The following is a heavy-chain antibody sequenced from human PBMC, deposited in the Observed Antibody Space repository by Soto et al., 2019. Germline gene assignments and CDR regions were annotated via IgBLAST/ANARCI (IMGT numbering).Heavy chain of an antibody. Sequence: QVQLQESGPGLAEPSETLSLTCTVSGGSMNNERSYWSWIRQSPGRGLEWIGYTSHNGITWYNPSLQSRVSISIDTSEDHFSLEMRSVTAADTAVYYCARGEIVMLDWGQGALVTVSS. CDR1: GGSMNNERSY. J-gene: IGHJ4*02. V-gene: IGHV4-31*03. CDR3: ARGEIVMLD. D-gene: IGHD3-16*01. CDR2: TSHNGIT.